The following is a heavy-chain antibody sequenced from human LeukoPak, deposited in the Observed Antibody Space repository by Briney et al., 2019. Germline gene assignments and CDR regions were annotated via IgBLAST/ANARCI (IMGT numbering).Heavy chain of an antibody. CDR1: GFTFSSYS. CDR3: ARGGAYVWGSYRYYFDY. CDR2: ISSSSSYI. D-gene: IGHD3-16*02. J-gene: IGHJ4*02. V-gene: IGHV3-21*01. Sequence: PGGSLRPSCAASGFTFSSYSMNWVRQAPGKGLEWVSSISSSSSYIYYADSVKGRFTISRDNAKNSLYLQMNSLRAEDTAVYYCARGGAYVWGSYRYYFDYWGQGTLVTVSS.